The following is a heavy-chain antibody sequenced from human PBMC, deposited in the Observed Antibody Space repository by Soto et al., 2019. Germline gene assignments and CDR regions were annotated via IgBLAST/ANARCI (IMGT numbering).Heavy chain of an antibody. CDR1: GFTFNNYG. Sequence: QVQLVESGGGVVQPGRSLRLSCTASGFTFNNYGIHWVRQAPGKGLEWVAVISDDGSSKYYADSVKGRFTISRDNSKNTVYLQMNSLRTENTALYYCGKGCGRGYYVCGSCGQGTLVTVSS. J-gene: IGHJ5*02. CDR3: GKGCGRGYYVCGS. V-gene: IGHV3-30*18. CDR2: ISDDGSSK. D-gene: IGHD3-10*02.